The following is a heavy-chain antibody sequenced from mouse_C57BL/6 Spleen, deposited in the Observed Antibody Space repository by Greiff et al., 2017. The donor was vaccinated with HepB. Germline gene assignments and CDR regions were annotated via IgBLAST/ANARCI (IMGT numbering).Heavy chain of an antibody. CDR1: GFTFTDYY. CDR3: ARTSGYDYDFDD. Sequence: EVMLVESGGGLVQPGGSLSLSCAASGFTFTDYYMSWVRQPPGKALEWLGFIRNKANGYTTEYSASVKGRFTISRDNSQSILYLQMNALRAEDSATYYWARTSGYDYDFDDWGQGTTLTVSS. D-gene: IGHD2-4*01. CDR2: IRNKANGYTT. J-gene: IGHJ2*01. V-gene: IGHV7-3*01.